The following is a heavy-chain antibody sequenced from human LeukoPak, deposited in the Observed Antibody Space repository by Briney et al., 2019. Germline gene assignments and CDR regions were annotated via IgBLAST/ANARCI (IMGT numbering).Heavy chain of an antibody. V-gene: IGHV4-59*12. D-gene: IGHD2-2*01. CDR2: IYYSGST. CDR1: GGSISSYY. CDR3: ARDFRQLLNYYYYYMDV. J-gene: IGHJ6*03. Sequence: SETLSLTCTVSGGSISSYYWSWIRQPPGKGLEWIGYIYYSGSTNYDPSLKSRVTISVDTSKNQFSLKLSSVTAADTAVYYCARDFRQLLNYYYYYMDVWGKGTTVTVSS.